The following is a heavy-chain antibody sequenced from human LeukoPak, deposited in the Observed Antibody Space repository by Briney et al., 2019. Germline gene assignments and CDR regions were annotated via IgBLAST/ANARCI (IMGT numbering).Heavy chain of an antibody. J-gene: IGHJ5*02. CDR2: IYYSGST. CDR3: ARARYCSSTSCYTISWFDP. CDR1: GGSISSYY. Sequence: PSETLPLTCTVSGGSISSYYWSWIRQPPGKGLEWIGHIYYSGSTNYNPSLKSRVTISVDTSKNQFSLKLSSVTAADTAVYYCARARYCSSTSCYTISWFDPWGQGTLVTVSS. D-gene: IGHD2-2*02. V-gene: IGHV4-59*08.